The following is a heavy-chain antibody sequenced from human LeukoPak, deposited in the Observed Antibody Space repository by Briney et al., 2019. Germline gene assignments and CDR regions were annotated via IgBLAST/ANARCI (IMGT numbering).Heavy chain of an antibody. D-gene: IGHD3-10*01. CDR2: IYHSGST. CDR1: GGSISSSNW. Sequence: SGTLSLTCAVSGGSISSSNWWSWVRQPPGKGLEWIGEIYHSGSTNYNPSLKSRVTISVDKSKNQFSLKLSSVTAADTAVYYCARDGAMVRGVIITNSGWFDPWGQGTLVTVSS. J-gene: IGHJ5*02. V-gene: IGHV4-4*02. CDR3: ARDGAMVRGVIITNSGWFDP.